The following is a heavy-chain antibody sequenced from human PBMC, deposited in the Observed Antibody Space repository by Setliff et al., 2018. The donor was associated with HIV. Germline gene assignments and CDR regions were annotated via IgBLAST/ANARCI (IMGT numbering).Heavy chain of an antibody. Sequence: SETLSLTCPLQETFSGYYWSWIRQPPGKGLEWIGEINHSGSTKDNPSLKSRVTISVDTSKKQFSLKLSSVTAADTAVYYCARLLRGAFDIWGQGTMVTVSS. CDR1: ETFSGYY. CDR2: INHSGST. D-gene: IGHD4-17*01. CDR3: ARLLRGAFDI. J-gene: IGHJ3*02. V-gene: IGHV4-34*01.